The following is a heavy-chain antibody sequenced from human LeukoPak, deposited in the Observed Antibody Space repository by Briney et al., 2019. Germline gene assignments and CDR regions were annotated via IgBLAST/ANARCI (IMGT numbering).Heavy chain of an antibody. J-gene: IGHJ6*02. CDR1: GFTFSSYW. V-gene: IGHV3-74*01. CDR3: AIVGTTSNFYYYYGMDV. CDR2: INSDGSTT. Sequence: GGSLRLSCAASGFTFSSYWMYWVRQAPGKGLVWVSRINSDGSTTSYADSVKGRFTISRDNAKNTLYLQMNSLRAEDTAVYYCAIVGTTSNFYYYYGMDVWGQGTTVTVSS. D-gene: IGHD2/OR15-2a*01.